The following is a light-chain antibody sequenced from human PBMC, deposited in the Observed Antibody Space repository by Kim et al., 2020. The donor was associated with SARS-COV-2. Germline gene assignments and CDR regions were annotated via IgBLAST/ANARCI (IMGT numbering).Light chain of an antibody. CDR3: AAWDDSLSGYV. CDR1: SSNIGSNY. CDR2: RNN. V-gene: IGLV1-47*01. Sequence: GQRGTISCSASSSNIGSNYVYWYQQLPGTAPKLLIYRNNQRPSGVPDRFSGSKSDTSASLAISGLRSEDEADYYCAAWDDSLSGYVFGTGTKVTVL. J-gene: IGLJ1*01.